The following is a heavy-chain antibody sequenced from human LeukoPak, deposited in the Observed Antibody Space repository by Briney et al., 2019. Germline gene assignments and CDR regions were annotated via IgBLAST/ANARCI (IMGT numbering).Heavy chain of an antibody. V-gene: IGHV3-9*01. D-gene: IGHD5-18*01. CDR3: AKDIEVGAMVLTKVPPNFDY. Sequence: PGGSLRLSCAASGFTFDDYAMHWVRQAPGKGLEWVSGISWNSGSIGYADSVKGRFTISRDNAKNSLYLQMNSLRAEDTALYYCAKDIEVGAMVLTKVPPNFDYWGQGTLVTVSS. CDR1: GFTFDDYA. CDR2: ISWNSGSI. J-gene: IGHJ4*02.